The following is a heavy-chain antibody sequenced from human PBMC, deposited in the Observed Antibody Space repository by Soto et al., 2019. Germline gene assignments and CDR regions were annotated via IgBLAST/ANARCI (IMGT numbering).Heavy chain of an antibody. CDR1: GGTFSSYA. Sequence: SVKVSGKAAGGTFSSYAISWVRQAPGQGLEWMGGIIPIFGTANYAQKFQGRVTITADKSTSTAYMELSSLRSEDTAVYYCARGTSVFGVVPPYYYYYGMDVWSQGTTVTVSS. CDR3: ARGTSVFGVVPPYYYYYGMDV. J-gene: IGHJ6*02. CDR2: IIPIFGTA. D-gene: IGHD3-3*01. V-gene: IGHV1-69*06.